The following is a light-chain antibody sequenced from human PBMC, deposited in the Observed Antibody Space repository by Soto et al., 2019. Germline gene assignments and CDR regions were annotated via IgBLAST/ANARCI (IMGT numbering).Light chain of an antibody. V-gene: IGLV2-11*01. CDR2: DVS. J-gene: IGLJ3*02. Sequence: QSVLTQPRSVSGSPGQSVTISCTGTSSNVGGYNYVSWYQKHPAKAPKLMIFDVSKRPSGVPDRFSGSKSGNAASLTISGLQAADEADYYCCSYAGSYTYVFGGGTKLTVL. CDR3: CSYAGSYTYV. CDR1: SSNVGGYNY.